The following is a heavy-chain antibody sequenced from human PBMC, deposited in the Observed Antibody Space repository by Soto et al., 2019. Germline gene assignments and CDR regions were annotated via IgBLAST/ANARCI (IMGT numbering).Heavy chain of an antibody. D-gene: IGHD5-18*01. CDR3: ARKKGYSYGPHYFDY. J-gene: IGHJ4*02. CDR1: GGSISSGGYY. V-gene: IGHV4-31*03. CDR2: IYYSGST. Sequence: QVQLQESGPGLVKPSQTLSLTYTVSGGSISSGGYYWSWIRQHPGKGLEGIGYIYYSGSTFYTPTLKIRVTISVDTSKNQCSLNLSSVTAADTAVYYCARKKGYSYGPHYFDYWGQGTLVTVSS.